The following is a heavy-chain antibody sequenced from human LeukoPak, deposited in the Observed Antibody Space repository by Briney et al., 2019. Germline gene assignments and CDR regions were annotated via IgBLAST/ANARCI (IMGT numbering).Heavy chain of an antibody. CDR2: IYHSGST. J-gene: IGHJ4*02. CDR3: ARGTNGVK. V-gene: IGHV4-38-2*02. Sequence: SETLSLTCTVSGYSISSGYYWGWIRQPPGKGLAWIGSIYHSGSTYYNPSLKSRVTISVDTSKNQFSLKLSSVTAADTAVYYCARGTNGVKWGQGTLVTVSS. D-gene: IGHD2-8*01. CDR1: GYSISSGYY.